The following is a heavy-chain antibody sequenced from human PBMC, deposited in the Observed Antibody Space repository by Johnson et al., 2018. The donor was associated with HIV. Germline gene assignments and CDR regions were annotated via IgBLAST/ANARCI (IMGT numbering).Heavy chain of an antibody. V-gene: IGHV3-20*04. Sequence: VQLVESGGGVVRPGGSLRLSCVASGFTFDDYAMSWVRQAPGKGLEWVSRINWNGGSTGYADSVKGRFTISRDNTKNSLYLQMNSLRAEDTALYYCARAIEVVVYAIRGRAFDIWGQGTMVTVSS. CDR1: GFTFDDYA. J-gene: IGHJ3*02. D-gene: IGHD2-8*02. CDR2: INWNGGST. CDR3: ARAIEVVVYAIRGRAFDI.